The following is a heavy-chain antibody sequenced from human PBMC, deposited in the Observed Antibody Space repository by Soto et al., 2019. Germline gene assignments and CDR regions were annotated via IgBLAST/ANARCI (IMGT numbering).Heavy chain of an antibody. CDR2: ISYDGSNK. J-gene: IGHJ4*02. CDR3: AKGPLRFLEWFPLC. V-gene: IGHV3-30*18. D-gene: IGHD3-3*01. Sequence: GGSLRLSCAASGFTFSSYGMHWVRQAPGKGLEWVAVISYDGSNKYYADSVKGRFTISRDNSKNTLYLQMNSLRAEDTAVYYCAKGPLRFLEWFPLCWGQGTLVTVSS. CDR1: GFTFSSYG.